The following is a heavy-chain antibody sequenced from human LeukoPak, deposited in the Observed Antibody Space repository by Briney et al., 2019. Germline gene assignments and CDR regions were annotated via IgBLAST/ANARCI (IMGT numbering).Heavy chain of an antibody. J-gene: IGHJ5*02. Sequence: PSETLSLTYTVSGGSISSGGYYWSWIRQHPGKGLEWIGYIYYSGSTYYNPSLKSRVTISVDTSKNQFSLKLSSVTAADTAVYYCARDVDLNWFDPWGQGTLVTVSS. D-gene: IGHD3/OR15-3a*01. CDR1: GGSISSGGYY. CDR3: ARDVDLNWFDP. CDR2: IYYSGST. V-gene: IGHV4-31*03.